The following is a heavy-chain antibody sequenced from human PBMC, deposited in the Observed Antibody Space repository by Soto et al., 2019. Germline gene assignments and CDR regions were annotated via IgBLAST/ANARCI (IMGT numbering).Heavy chain of an antibody. J-gene: IGHJ6*02. CDR1: GGSFSGYY. V-gene: IGHV4-34*01. CDR2: INHSGST. CDR3: ARGGWYYDILTGSYPHYYYYYSMDV. D-gene: IGHD3-9*01. Sequence: ASETLSLTCAVYGGSFSGYYWSWIRQPPGKGLEWIGEINHSGSTNYNPSLKSRVTISVDTSKNQFSLKLSSVTAADTAVYYCARGGWYYDILTGSYPHYYYYYSMDVWGQGTTVTVSS.